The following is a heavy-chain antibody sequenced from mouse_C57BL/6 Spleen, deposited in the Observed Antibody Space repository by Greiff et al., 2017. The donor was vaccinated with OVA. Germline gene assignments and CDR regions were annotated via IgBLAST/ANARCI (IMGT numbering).Heavy chain of an antibody. V-gene: IGHV10-1*01. CDR1: GFSFNTYA. J-gene: IGHJ1*03. CDR2: IRSKSNNYAT. Sequence: EVQLVESGGGLVQPKGSLKLSCAASGFSFNTYAMNWVRQAPGKGLEWVARIRSKSNNYATYYADSVKDRFTISRDDSESMLYLQMNNLKTEDTAMYYCVRDYYGSRPHWYFDVWGTGTTVTVSS. CDR3: VRDYYGSRPHWYFDV. D-gene: IGHD1-1*01.